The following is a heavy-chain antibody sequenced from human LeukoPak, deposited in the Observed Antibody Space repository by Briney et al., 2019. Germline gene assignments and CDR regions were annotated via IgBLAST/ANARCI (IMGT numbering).Heavy chain of an antibody. V-gene: IGHV1-2*02. D-gene: IGHD6-13*01. CDR2: INPNSGGT. Sequence: GASVKVSCRASGYTFSGYYMQWVRQVPGQGLEWMGWINPNSGGTNYAQKFQGRVTMTRDTSISTAYMELSRLRSDDTAVYYCARDAISSSWFHDYWGQGTLVTVSS. CDR1: GYTFSGYY. J-gene: IGHJ4*02. CDR3: ARDAISSSWFHDY.